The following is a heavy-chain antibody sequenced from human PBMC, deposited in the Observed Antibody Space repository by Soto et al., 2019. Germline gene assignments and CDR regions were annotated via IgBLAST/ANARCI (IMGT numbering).Heavy chain of an antibody. D-gene: IGHD6-13*01. J-gene: IGHJ4*02. Sequence: QVQLVQSGGELKKPGASVKVSCKASGYTFTNYAITWVRQAPGRGLEWMGWVNTYNGNPNYVQIFQGRVTMTTDPSTGTAYMELRSLKSDDSAIYYCARDSQYSTSWQRFDSWGQGTLVTVSS. CDR3: ARDSQYSTSWQRFDS. V-gene: IGHV1-18*01. CDR1: GYTFTNYA. CDR2: VNTYNGNP.